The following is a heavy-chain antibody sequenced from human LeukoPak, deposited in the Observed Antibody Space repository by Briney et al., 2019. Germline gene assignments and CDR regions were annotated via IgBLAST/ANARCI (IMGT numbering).Heavy chain of an antibody. CDR2: IYTSGST. J-gene: IGHJ4*02. Sequence: SETLSLTCTVSGGSISSYYWSWIRQPPGKGLEWIGYIYTSGSTNYNPSLKSRVTISVDTSKNQFSLKLSSVTAADTAVYYCARGRITMVRGVILDYWGQGTLVTVSS. CDR3: ARGRITMVRGVILDY. V-gene: IGHV4-4*09. CDR1: GGSISSYY. D-gene: IGHD3-10*01.